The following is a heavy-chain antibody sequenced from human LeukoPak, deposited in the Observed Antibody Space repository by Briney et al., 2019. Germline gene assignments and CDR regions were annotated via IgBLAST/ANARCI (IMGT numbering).Heavy chain of an antibody. J-gene: IGHJ4*02. V-gene: IGHV3-30*18. CDR2: ISYDGSNK. CDR3: AKVRASYYYDSSGYDWPEPFDY. D-gene: IGHD3-22*01. Sequence: GRSLRLSCAASGFTFSSYGMHWVRQAPGKGLEWVAVISYDGSNKYYADSVKGRFTISRDNSKNTLYLQMNSLRAEDTAVYYCAKVRASYYYDSSGYDWPEPFDYWGQGTLVTVSS. CDR1: GFTFSSYG.